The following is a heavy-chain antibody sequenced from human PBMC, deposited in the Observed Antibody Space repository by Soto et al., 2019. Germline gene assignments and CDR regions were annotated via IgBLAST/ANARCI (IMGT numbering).Heavy chain of an antibody. CDR2: IWCDGSKK. CDR1: GFTFSSSV. D-gene: IGHD3-3*01. V-gene: IGHV3-33*01. Sequence: QVQLEESGGGVVQPGRSLRLSCAASGFTFSSSVMHWVRQAPGRGLEWVAVIWCDGSKKYYADSVTGRFAISRDNSINTLNRQRSSLTAEDTAAYYCAREVPWSGYRYAVDVWGQGTTVPVS. CDR3: AREVPWSGYRYAVDV. J-gene: IGHJ6*02.